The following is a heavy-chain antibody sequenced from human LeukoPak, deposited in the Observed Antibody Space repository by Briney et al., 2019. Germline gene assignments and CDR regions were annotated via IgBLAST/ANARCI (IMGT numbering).Heavy chain of an antibody. V-gene: IGHV5-51*01. Sequence: GESLQISCQGSGYSFTSRWIAWVRPMPGKGLEWMGIIYPDESDIRYNPSFQGQVTMSADKSVNVTYLQWSSLKASDTAMYYCATFSNYGDFFDFWGQGTLVTVSS. J-gene: IGHJ4*02. CDR2: IYPDESDI. D-gene: IGHD4-17*01. CDR3: ATFSNYGDFFDF. CDR1: GYSFTSRW.